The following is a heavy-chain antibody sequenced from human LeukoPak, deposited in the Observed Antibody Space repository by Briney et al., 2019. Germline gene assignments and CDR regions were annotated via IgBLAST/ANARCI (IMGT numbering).Heavy chain of an antibody. Sequence: ASVKVSCKVSGYTLTELSMHWVRQAPGKGLEWMGGFDPEDGETIYAQKFQGRVTMTEDTSTDTAYMELSSLRSEDTAVHYCATPPPSGWYEGWYFDYWGQGTLVTVSS. V-gene: IGHV1-24*01. CDR3: ATPPPSGWYEGWYFDY. J-gene: IGHJ4*02. D-gene: IGHD6-19*01. CDR1: GYTLTELS. CDR2: FDPEDGET.